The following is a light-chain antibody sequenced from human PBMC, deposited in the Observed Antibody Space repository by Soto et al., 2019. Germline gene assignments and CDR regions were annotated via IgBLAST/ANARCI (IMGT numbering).Light chain of an antibody. CDR2: GNN. J-gene: IGLJ2*01. V-gene: IGLV1-40*01. Sequence: QSVLTQPPSVSGAPGQTVTISCTGSSSNLGAGYDVHWYQQLPGAAPKLLIYGNNNRPPGVPDRFSGSKSGTSASLAIARLQAVNDDDYYYQYHDSNLSGSKVFGGGTKLTVL. CDR3: QYHDSNLSGSKV. CDR1: SSNLGAGYD.